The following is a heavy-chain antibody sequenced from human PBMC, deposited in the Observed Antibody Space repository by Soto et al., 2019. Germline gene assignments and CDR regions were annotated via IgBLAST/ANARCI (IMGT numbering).Heavy chain of an antibody. Sequence: PGGSLRLSCAASGVTGSSYAMSWVRQAPGKGLEWVSTISSSGGSTHYADSVKGRFTISRDNSKNTLYLQMNSLRAEDTAVYYCARVDPGYSSGWYLQLQDNYYYYGMDVWGQGTTVTVSS. V-gene: IGHV3-23*01. CDR1: GVTGSSYA. J-gene: IGHJ6*02. CDR3: ARVDPGYSSGWYLQLQDNYYYYGMDV. CDR2: ISSSGGST. D-gene: IGHD6-19*01.